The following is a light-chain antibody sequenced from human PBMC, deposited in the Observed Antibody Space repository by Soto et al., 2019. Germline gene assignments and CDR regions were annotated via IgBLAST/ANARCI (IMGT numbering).Light chain of an antibody. Sequence: DIQMTQSPSSLSASVGDRVTITCRASQSISTYLNWYQQKPGKVPKLLIYAASSLQSGVPSRFSGSGSGTDFTLTISSLQPEDFAAYYCQQFDTLPFTFGPGTKVDIK. CDR2: AAS. J-gene: IGKJ3*01. V-gene: IGKV1-39*01. CDR1: QSISTY. CDR3: QQFDTLPFT.